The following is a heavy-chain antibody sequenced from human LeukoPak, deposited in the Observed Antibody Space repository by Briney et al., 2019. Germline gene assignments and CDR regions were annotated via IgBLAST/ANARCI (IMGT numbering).Heavy chain of an antibody. Sequence: SVKVSCKASGGTFSSYTISWVRQAPGQGLEWMGRIIPILGIANYAQKFQGRVTITADKSTSTAYMELSSLRSEDTAVYYCARDLEAFDAFDIWGQGTMVTVSS. CDR1: GGTFSSYT. V-gene: IGHV1-69*04. CDR2: IIPILGIA. J-gene: IGHJ3*02. D-gene: IGHD1-1*01. CDR3: ARDLEAFDAFDI.